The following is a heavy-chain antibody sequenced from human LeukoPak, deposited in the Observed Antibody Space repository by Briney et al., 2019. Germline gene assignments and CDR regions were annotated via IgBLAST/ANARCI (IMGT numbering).Heavy chain of an antibody. J-gene: IGHJ4*02. CDR3: ARGREKIEYSSSSYYYFDY. CDR1: GGSFSGYY. Sequence: SETLSLTCAVYGGSFSGYYWSWIRQPPGKGLEWIGEINHSGSTNHNPSLKSRVTISVDTSKNQFSLKLSSVTAADTAVYYCARGREKIEYSSSSYYYFDYWGQGTLVTVSS. CDR2: INHSGST. V-gene: IGHV4-34*01. D-gene: IGHD6-6*01.